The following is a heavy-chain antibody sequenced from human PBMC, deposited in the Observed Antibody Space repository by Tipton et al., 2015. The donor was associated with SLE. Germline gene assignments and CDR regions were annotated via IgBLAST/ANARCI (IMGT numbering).Heavy chain of an antibody. CDR3: ARIREIRWYAMDV. D-gene: IGHD2-15*01. V-gene: IGHV4-59*08. CDR2: VSYSGVT. Sequence: TLSLTCTVSDDSITTDYWTWIRQPPGKGLEYIGYVSYSGVTNSNPSLQSRVTMSIDTSKNQFSLTLSSVTAADTALYYCARIREIRWYAMDVWGQGTTVIVSS. J-gene: IGHJ6*02. CDR1: DDSITTDY.